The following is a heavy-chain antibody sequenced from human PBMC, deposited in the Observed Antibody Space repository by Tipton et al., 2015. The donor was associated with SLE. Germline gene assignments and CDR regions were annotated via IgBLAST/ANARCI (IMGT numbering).Heavy chain of an antibody. J-gene: IGHJ4*02. CDR3: ATDYYDSSGYPTFFDY. Sequence: SLRLSCAASGFTFSSYSMNWVRQAPGKGLEWVSSISSSSSYIYYADSVKGRFTISRDNAKNSLYLQMNSLGAEDTAVYYCATDYYDSSGYPTFFDYWGQGTLVTVSS. D-gene: IGHD3-22*01. CDR2: ISSSSSYI. V-gene: IGHV3-21*01. CDR1: GFTFSSYS.